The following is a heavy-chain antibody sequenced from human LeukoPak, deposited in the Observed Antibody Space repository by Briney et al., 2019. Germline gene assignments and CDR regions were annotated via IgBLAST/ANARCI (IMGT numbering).Heavy chain of an antibody. CDR1: GASISRYY. CDR3: ARLLRVTTAGPDLYYFDY. D-gene: IGHD4-17*01. V-gene: IGHV4-59*08. CDR2: NHNSGCT. Sequence: SETLSLPCTVSGASISRYYWSGIRQPPGKRPEWLGHNHNSGCTNYNPSLQSRTTISVDTSKNQSSLKLSSVTAADTAVYYCARLLRVTTAGPDLYYFDYWGQRTLVTVSS. J-gene: IGHJ4*02.